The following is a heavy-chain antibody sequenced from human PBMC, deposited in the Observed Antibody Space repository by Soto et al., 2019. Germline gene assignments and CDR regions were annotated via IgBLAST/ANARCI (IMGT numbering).Heavy chain of an antibody. CDR1: GFTFDDYA. CDR3: AKAHIAVAGYYYGLDV. CDR2: ISWNSDSI. D-gene: IGHD6-19*01. Sequence: QPGGSLRLSCAASGFTFDDYAMHWVRQAPGEGLEWVSGISWNSDSIGYADSVKGRFTISRDNAKNSLYLQMNSLIPEDTALYYCAKAHIAVAGYYYGLDVWGQGTTVTVSS. J-gene: IGHJ6*02. V-gene: IGHV3-9*01.